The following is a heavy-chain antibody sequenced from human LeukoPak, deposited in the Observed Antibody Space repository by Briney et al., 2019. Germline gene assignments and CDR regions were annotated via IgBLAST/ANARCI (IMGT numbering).Heavy chain of an antibody. CDR3: ARQNNSCHDY. V-gene: IGHV3-73*01. CDR2: IRRNYET. CDR1: GFTLSGSH. D-gene: IGHD1/OR15-1a*01. J-gene: IGHJ4*02. Sequence: GGSLKLSCTASGFTLSGSHMHWVRQAPGKGLEWVGHIRRNYETAYGASVKGRFTISRDDSKNMAYLHMNSLRSEDTAFYFCARQNNSCHDYWGQGTLVTVSS.